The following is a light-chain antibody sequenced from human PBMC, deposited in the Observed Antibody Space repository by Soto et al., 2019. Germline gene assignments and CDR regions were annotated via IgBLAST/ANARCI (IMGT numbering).Light chain of an antibody. CDR2: EVS. CDR3: SSFTHSITRST. Sequence: QSALTQPASLSASPGQSITISCTGTSSGVCGYNYVSWFQHHPGKAPKLMIYEVSYRPSGVSNRFSGSKSGDTGSLPISGLQAEDEADYYCSSFTHSITRSTVGSGTKVNVL. J-gene: IGLJ1*01. CDR1: SSGVCGYNY. V-gene: IGLV2-14*01.